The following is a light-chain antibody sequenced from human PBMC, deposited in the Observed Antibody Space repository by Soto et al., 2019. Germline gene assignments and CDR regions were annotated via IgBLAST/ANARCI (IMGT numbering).Light chain of an antibody. J-gene: IGLJ1*01. V-gene: IGLV1-51*02. Sequence: QSVLTQPPSVSATPGQKVTISCSGSSSNFGSNSVSWYQQLPGTAPKLLVYETNRRPSGIPDRFSGSKSGTSATLGITGLQAGDDADYYYATWDRSLSVGVFGTGTKLTVL. CDR2: ETN. CDR3: ATWDRSLSVGV. CDR1: SSNFGSNS.